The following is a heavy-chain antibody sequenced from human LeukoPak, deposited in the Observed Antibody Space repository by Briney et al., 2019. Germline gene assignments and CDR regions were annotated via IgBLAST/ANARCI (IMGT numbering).Heavy chain of an antibody. D-gene: IGHD3-10*01. CDR3: VGGPGY. Sequence: GGSLRLSCAASGFTFSHYSMNWVRQAPGKGLEWVSYISSLSTTIYYADSVKGRFTISRDNAKNSLYLQMNSLRAEDTAVYYCVGGPGYWGQGTLVTVSS. J-gene: IGHJ4*02. CDR1: GFTFSHYS. V-gene: IGHV3-48*04. CDR2: ISSLSTTI.